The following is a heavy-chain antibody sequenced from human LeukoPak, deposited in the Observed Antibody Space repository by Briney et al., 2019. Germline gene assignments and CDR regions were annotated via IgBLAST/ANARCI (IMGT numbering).Heavy chain of an antibody. D-gene: IGHD3-10*01. V-gene: IGHV4-34*01. CDR1: GGSLSHYY. CDR2: INHSGST. Sequence: SETLSLTCAVYGGSLSHYYWSWIRQPPGKGLEWIGEINHSGSTNYNPSLKSRVTISVDISKNQFSLELTSVTAADTAVYYCARGPASGSNFAWFDPWGQGTLVTVSS. CDR3: ARGPASGSNFAWFDP. J-gene: IGHJ5*02.